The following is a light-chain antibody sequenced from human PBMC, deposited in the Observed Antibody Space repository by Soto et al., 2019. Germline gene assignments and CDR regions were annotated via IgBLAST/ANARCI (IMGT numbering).Light chain of an antibody. J-gene: IGKJ1*01. Sequence: IQMTQSPSTLSASVGDRVTITCRASQSISSWLAWYQQKPGKAPKLLIYDASSLESGVPSRFSGSGSGTEFTLTISSLQPDDFATYYCQQYYSYSSTFGQGTKVDIK. CDR2: DAS. CDR3: QQYYSYSST. V-gene: IGKV1-5*01. CDR1: QSISSW.